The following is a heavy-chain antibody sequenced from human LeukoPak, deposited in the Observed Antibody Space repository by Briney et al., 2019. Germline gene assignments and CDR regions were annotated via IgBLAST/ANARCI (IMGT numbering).Heavy chain of an antibody. CDR1: GGSISSYY. V-gene: IGHV4-4*07. CDR3: ARDYIAVAATLEYNWFDP. CDR2: IYTSGST. J-gene: IGHJ5*02. D-gene: IGHD6-19*01. Sequence: SETLSLTCTVSGGSISSYYWSWIRQPAGKGLEWIGRIYTSGSTNYNPSLKSRVTMSVDTSKNQFSLKLSSVTAADTAVYYCARDYIAVAATLEYNWFDPWGQGTLVTVSS.